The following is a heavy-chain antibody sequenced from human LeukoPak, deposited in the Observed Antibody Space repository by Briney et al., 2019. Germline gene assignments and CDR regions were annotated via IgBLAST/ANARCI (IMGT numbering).Heavy chain of an antibody. CDR3: ARVTSRLGWFDP. J-gene: IGHJ5*02. V-gene: IGHV4-38-2*02. D-gene: IGHD1-14*01. CDR1: GYSISSGYY. Sequence: SETLSLTCTVSGYSISSGYYWGWIRQPPGKGLEWIGSIYHSGSTYYKPSLKSRVTISVDTSKNQFSLKLRSVTAADTAVYYCARVTSRLGWFDPWGQGTLVTVSS. CDR2: IYHSGST.